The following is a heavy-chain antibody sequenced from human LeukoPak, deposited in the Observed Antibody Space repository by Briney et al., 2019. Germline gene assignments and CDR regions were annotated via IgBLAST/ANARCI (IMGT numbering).Heavy chain of an antibody. V-gene: IGHV3-30*04. J-gene: IGHJ4*02. CDR2: ISDDGNNK. Sequence: GRSLRLSCAASGFTFRSYALHWVRQAPGKGLEWVAVISDDGNNKYYADSVKGRFTISRGNSRNTLYLQMNSLRAEDTAVYYYARDRSGWSSVIYYWGQGTLVTVSS. CDR3: ARDRSGWSSVIYY. D-gene: IGHD3-3*01. CDR1: GFTFRSYA.